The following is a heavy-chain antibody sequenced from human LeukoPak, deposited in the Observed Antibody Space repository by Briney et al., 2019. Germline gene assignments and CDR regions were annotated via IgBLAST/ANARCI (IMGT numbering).Heavy chain of an antibody. J-gene: IGHJ4*02. CDR1: GGTFSSYA. CDR3: ARDWVDGGSGSYS. D-gene: IGHD3-10*01. CDR2: IIPILGIA. V-gene: IGHV1-69*04. Sequence: SVKVSCKASGGTFSSYAISWVRQAPGQGLEWMGRIIPILGIANYAQKFQGRVTITADKSTSTAYMELSSLRSEDTAVYYCARDWVDGGSGSYSWGQGTLVTVSS.